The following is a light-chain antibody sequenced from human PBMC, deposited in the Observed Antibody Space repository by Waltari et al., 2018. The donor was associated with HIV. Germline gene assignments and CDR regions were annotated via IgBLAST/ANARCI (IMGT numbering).Light chain of an antibody. J-gene: IGLJ1*01. V-gene: IGLV3-25*03. Sequence: SYELTQPPSVSVSQGQTARITCSGDSLSDQYVYWYQQKPGQAPVLVMYKDTERPSGIPQRFFGSTSGTTVTLTIDGVQAEDEADYYCQSADTSDTYYVFGSGTHVTVL. CDR1: SLSDQY. CDR3: QSADTSDTYYV. CDR2: KDT.